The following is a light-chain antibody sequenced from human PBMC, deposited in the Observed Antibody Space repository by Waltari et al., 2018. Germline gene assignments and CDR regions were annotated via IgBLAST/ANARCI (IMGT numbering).Light chain of an antibody. CDR2: DVT. Sequence: QSALTPPRSVSGSPGPSVPLSFPLPILYVCGYSYFSLYQHPPGKAPKLMICDVTKRPSGVPDRFSGSKSGNTASLTIPGLQAEDEADYYCCSYAGSYTHVVFGGGTKLTVL. CDR3: CSYAGSYTHVV. V-gene: IGLV2-11*01. J-gene: IGLJ2*01. CDR1: ILYVCGYSY.